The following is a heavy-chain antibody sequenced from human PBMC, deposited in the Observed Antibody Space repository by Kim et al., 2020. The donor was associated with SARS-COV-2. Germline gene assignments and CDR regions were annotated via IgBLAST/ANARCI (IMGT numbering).Heavy chain of an antibody. CDR3: ARDEYYYDSSGPFPYYYYGMDV. Sequence: ASVKVSCKASGYTFTSYGISWVRQAPGQGLEWMGWISAYNGNTNYAQKLQGRVTMTTDTSTSTAYMELRSLRSDDTAVYYCARDEYYYDSSGPFPYYYYGMDVWGQGTTVTVSS. J-gene: IGHJ6*02. CDR2: ISAYNGNT. CDR1: GYTFTSYG. V-gene: IGHV1-18*01. D-gene: IGHD3-22*01.